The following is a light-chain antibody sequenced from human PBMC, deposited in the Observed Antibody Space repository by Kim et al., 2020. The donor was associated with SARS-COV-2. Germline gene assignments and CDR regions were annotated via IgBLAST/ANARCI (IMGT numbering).Light chain of an antibody. Sequence: VSPGETATLSCRASHTVSGNFAWYQQKPGQSPRLLSYGASTRATGIPARFSGSGSGTEFTLTISSLQSEDFAVYFCQQYHEWPLTFGGGTKVDIK. CDR1: HTVSGN. CDR2: GAS. J-gene: IGKJ4*01. V-gene: IGKV3-15*01. CDR3: QQYHEWPLT.